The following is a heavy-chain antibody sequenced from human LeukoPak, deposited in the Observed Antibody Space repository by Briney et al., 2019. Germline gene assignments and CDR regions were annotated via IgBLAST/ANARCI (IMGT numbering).Heavy chain of an antibody. CDR1: GGSISSGDYY. CDR3: ARVDYDILTGYYGNDY. D-gene: IGHD3-9*01. Sequence: SQTLSLTCTVSGGSISSGDYYWSWIRQPPGKGLEWIGYIYYSGSTYYNPSLKSRVTISVDTSKNQFSLKLGSVTAADTAVYYCARVDYDILTGYYGNDYWGQGTLVTVSS. V-gene: IGHV4-30-4*01. CDR2: IYYSGST. J-gene: IGHJ4*02.